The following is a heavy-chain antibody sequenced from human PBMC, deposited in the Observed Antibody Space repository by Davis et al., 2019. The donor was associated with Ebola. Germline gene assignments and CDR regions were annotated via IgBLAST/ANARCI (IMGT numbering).Heavy chain of an antibody. CDR3: AGVFLSQRGIELDY. J-gene: IGHJ4*02. Sequence: ASVKVSCKASGYTFTSYAMNWVRQAPGQGLEWMGWINTNTGNPTYAQGFTGRFVLSLDTSVSTAYLQIRSLKAEDTAVYYCAGVFLSQRGIELDYWGQGTLVTVSS. CDR1: GYTFTSYA. V-gene: IGHV7-4-1*02. D-gene: IGHD3-10*02. CDR2: INTNTGNP.